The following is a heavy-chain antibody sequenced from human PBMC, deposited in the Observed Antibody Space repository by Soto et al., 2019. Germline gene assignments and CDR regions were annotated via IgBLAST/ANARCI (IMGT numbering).Heavy chain of an antibody. J-gene: IGHJ5*01. CDR3: ARHVWLES. Sequence: EVQLVETGGGFIQPGGSLRRSCAASGFNVSSNSMIWVRQAPGKGLEWLSLIHSDANTKYADSVKGRFTISRDSFENTVYLQMNSLRAEDTAVYYCARHVWLESWGQGILVTDSS. CDR2: IHSDANT. CDR1: GFNVSSNS. V-gene: IGHV3-53*02.